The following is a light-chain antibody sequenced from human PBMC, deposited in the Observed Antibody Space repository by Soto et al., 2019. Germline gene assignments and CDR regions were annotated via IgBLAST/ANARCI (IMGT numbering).Light chain of an antibody. J-gene: IGKJ5*01. CDR2: GTS. CDR3: QPYGTSPPGIT. CDR1: QSVSSTY. Sequence: EIVLTQSPGTLSLSPGERATLSCRASQSVSSTYLAWYQQKPGQAPRLLIYGTSSRATGIPDRFSGSGSGTGFTLTISRLEPEDFAVYYCQPYGTSPPGITFGQGTRLEIK. V-gene: IGKV3-20*01.